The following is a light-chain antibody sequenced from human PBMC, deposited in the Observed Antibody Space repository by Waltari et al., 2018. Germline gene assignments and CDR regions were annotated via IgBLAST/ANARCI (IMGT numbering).Light chain of an antibody. V-gene: IGKV3-15*01. CDR1: QNIGRT. J-gene: IGKJ1*01. CDR2: RAS. Sequence: ETVMTQSPDTLSVSPGERATLSCQASQNIGRTLAWYQHKPGPAPRLLVYRASTRATGVPDRFSGGGSGADCTLTISSLQSEDFGVYFCQQWNDWPRAFGQGTKVEIK. CDR3: QQWNDWPRA.